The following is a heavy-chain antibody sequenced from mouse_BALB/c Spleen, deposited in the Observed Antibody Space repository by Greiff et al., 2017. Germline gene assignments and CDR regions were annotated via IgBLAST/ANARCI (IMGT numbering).Heavy chain of an antibody. CDR1: GYTFTSYW. CDR2: IDPSDSYT. Sequence: VQLQQPGAELVKPGASVKMSCKASGYTFTSYWMHWVKQRPGQGLEWIGVIDPSDSYTSYNQKFKGKATLTVDTSSSTAYMQLSSLTSEDSAVYYCTNYDYDDAMDYWGQGTSVTVSS. CDR3: TNYDYDDAMDY. V-gene: IGHV1S127*01. D-gene: IGHD2-4*01. J-gene: IGHJ4*01.